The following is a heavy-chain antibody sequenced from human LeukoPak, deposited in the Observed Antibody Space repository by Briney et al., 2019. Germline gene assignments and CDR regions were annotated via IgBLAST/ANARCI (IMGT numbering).Heavy chain of an antibody. CDR3: ARLDIVATTDDY. D-gene: IGHD5-12*01. CDR2: IHPIDSYS. Sequence: GESLRISCKASGYVFTSYWISWVRQMPGKGLEWMGRIHPIDSYSNYSPSFQGHVTISADKSISTAYLQWSSLKASDTAMYYCARLDIVATTDDYWGQGTLVTVSS. CDR1: GYVFTSYW. V-gene: IGHV5-10-1*01. J-gene: IGHJ4*02.